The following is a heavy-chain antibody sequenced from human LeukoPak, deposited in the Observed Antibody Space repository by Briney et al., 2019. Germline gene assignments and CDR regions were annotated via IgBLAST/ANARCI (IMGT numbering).Heavy chain of an antibody. V-gene: IGHV4-34*01. CDR2: INHSGST. Sequence: PSETLSLTCAVYGGSFSGYYWSWIRQPPGKGLEWIGEINHSGSTNYNPSLKSRVTISVDTSKNQFSLKLSSVTAADTAVYYCARVGGGKGGRYCSSTSCNMAFDYWGRGTLVTVSS. CDR1: GGSFSGYY. D-gene: IGHD2-2*02. CDR3: ARVGGGKGGRYCSSTSCNMAFDY. J-gene: IGHJ4*02.